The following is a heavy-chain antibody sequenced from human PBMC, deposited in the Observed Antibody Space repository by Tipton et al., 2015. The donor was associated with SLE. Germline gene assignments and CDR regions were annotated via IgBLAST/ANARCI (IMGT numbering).Heavy chain of an antibody. CDR1: GGPISRNY. CDR2: VYDSWTT. CDR3: ARGVLRPFDI. V-gene: IGHV4-59*08. J-gene: IGHJ4*02. Sequence: TLSLTCNVSGGPISRNYWSWIRQPPGKGLEWVGYVYDSWTTNYNPSLEGRVTMSVDTSRNQFSLKLTSVTAADTAVYYCARGVLRPFDIWGQGTLVADSS. D-gene: IGHD1-1*01.